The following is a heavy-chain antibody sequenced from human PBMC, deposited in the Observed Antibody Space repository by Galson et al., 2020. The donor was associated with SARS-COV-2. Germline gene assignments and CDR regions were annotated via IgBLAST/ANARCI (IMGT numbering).Heavy chain of an antibody. J-gene: IGHJ6*03. V-gene: IGHV1-2*02. D-gene: IGHD2-15*01. CDR2: INPNSGGT. CDR1: GYTFTGYY. CDR3: ASGYTNCSGGSCYPHGYYYYMDV. Sequence: GASVKVSCKASGYTFTGYYMHWVRQAPGQGLEWMGWINPNSGGTNYAQKFQGRVTMTRDTSISTAYMELSRLRSDDTAVYYCASGYTNCSGGSCYPHGYYYYMDVWGKGTTVTVSS.